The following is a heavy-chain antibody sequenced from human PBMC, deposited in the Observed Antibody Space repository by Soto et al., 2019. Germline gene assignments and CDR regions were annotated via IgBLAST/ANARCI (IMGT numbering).Heavy chain of an antibody. CDR2: ISWNSGSI. CDR3: WRESSIKDY. V-gene: IGHV3-9*02. J-gene: IGHJ4*02. CDR1: GFTSDDYA. D-gene: IGHD6-6*01. Sequence: EVQLVESGGGLVQPGRSLRLSCAASGFTSDDYAMHWVRQAPGKGLEWVSGISWNSGSIGYADSVKGRFTISRDNAKNSLYLQMNSLRAEDTALYYCWRESSIKDYWGQGTLVTVSS.